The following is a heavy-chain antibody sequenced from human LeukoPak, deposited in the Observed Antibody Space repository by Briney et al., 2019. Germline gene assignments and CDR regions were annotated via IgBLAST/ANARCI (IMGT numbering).Heavy chain of an antibody. CDR2: IKQDGSEK. CDR1: GLTFSSYW. J-gene: IGHJ4*02. Sequence: GGSLRLSCAASGLTFSSYWMSWARQAPGKGLEWVANIKQDGSEKYYVDSVKGRFTISRDNAQNSLYLQMNSLRAEDTAVYYCTRGLLWSLSWGQGTLVTVSS. V-gene: IGHV3-7*03. D-gene: IGHD3-10*01. CDR3: TRGLLWSLS.